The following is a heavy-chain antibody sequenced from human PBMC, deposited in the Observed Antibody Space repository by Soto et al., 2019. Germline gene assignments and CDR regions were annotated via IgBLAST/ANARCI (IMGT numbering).Heavy chain of an antibody. CDR1: GGSLNNYA. CDR2: IIPLFGKA. J-gene: IGHJ4*02. CDR3: ARDGSYCTNGVCFYSVDY. D-gene: IGHD2-8*01. V-gene: IGHV1-69*06. Sequence: QMQLVQSGAEAKTPGSSVKVSCKASGGSLNNYAVSWVRQAPGQGLEWMGRIIPLFGKADYARKLQGRVTLTADKYTNTAYMELSSLRSEDAAMYFCARDGSYCTNGVCFYSVDYWGQGTQVTVSS.